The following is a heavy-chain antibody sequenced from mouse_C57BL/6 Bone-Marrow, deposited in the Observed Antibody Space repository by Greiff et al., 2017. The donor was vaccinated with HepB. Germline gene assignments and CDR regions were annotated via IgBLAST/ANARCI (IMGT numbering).Heavy chain of an antibody. CDR2: INSDGGST. D-gene: IGHD2-4*01. J-gene: IGHJ3*01. CDR3: ARRGDYDGFAY. CDR1: EYEFPSHD. V-gene: IGHV5-2*03. Sequence: EVKLMESGGGLVQPGESLKLSCESNEYEFPSHDMSWVRKTPEKRLELVAAINSDGGSTYYPDTMERRFIISRDNTKKTLYLQMRSLRSEDTALYYCARRGDYDGFAYWGQGTLVTVSA.